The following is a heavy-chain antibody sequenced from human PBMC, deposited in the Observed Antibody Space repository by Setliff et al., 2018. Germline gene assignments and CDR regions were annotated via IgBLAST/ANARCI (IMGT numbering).Heavy chain of an antibody. D-gene: IGHD3-16*01. CDR1: GFTFSTYN. V-gene: IGHV3-48*04. Sequence: GGSLRLSCAASGFTFSTYNMNWVRQAPGKGLEWVSYISFSSSTIYYADSVKGRFTISRDSAKPSLYLQMNSLRPEDTALYYCAKGRRPLYLYDNDPRADYFQHLGPGTQVTVSS. CDR2: ISFSSSTI. J-gene: IGHJ1*01. CDR3: AKGRRPLYLYDNDPRADYFQH.